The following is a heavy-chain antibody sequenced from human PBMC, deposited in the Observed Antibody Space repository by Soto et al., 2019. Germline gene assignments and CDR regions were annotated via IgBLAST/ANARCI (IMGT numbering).Heavy chain of an antibody. V-gene: IGHV5-51*01. D-gene: IGHD3-10*01. Sequence: EVQLMQSGAEVKKPGESLQISCKTFGYTFTDYWIGWVRQPPGKGLEWMGIMYPGDGDSRYSPSFEGQVTMAADKSNGTAYLQWRSLKALDNGTYYGERWVVIGRCQGFDPWGQGTLVTVSS. CDR2: MYPGDGDS. CDR1: GYTFTDYW. J-gene: IGHJ5*02. CDR3: ERWVVIGRCQGFDP.